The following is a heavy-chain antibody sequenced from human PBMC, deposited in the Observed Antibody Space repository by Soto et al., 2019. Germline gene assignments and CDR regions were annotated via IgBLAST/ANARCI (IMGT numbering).Heavy chain of an antibody. CDR2: IYYSGST. Sequence: SETLSLTCTVSGGSISSYYWSWIRQPPGKGPEWIGYIYYSGSTNYNPSLKSRVTISVDTSKNQFSLKLSSVTAADTAVYYCAMGSGSPYGMDVWGQGTTVTVSS. D-gene: IGHD3-10*01. CDR3: AMGSGSPYGMDV. CDR1: GGSISSYY. J-gene: IGHJ6*02. V-gene: IGHV4-59*01.